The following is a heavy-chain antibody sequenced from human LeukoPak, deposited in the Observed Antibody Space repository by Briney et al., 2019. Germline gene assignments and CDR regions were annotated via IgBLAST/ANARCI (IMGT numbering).Heavy chain of an antibody. J-gene: IGHJ3*02. CDR3: ARRLRIEGGTRRGDALDM. D-gene: IGHD1-26*01. CDR2: IYNSGST. CDR1: GGSINSYY. Sequence: SETLSLTSTVSGGSINSYYWTWIRQPPGKGLEWIGYIYNSGSTNYNPSLKSRVTISTDTSKKQFSLRVSSVTAADTAVYYCARRLRIEGGTRRGDALDMWGQGTMVTVSS. V-gene: IGHV4-59*08.